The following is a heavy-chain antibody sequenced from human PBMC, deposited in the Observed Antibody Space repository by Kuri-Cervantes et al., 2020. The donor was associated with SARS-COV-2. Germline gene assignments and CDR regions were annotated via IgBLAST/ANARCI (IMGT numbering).Heavy chain of an antibody. D-gene: IGHD3-3*01. CDR3: ARQGLDYDFWSGYSGFDY. Sequence: SETLSLTCTVSGGSISSSSYYWGWIRQPPGKGLEWIGSIYYSGSTYYNQSLKSRVTVSVDTSKNQFSLKLSSVTAADTAVYYCARQGLDYDFWSGYSGFDYWGQGTLVTVSS. V-gene: IGHV4-39*01. CDR1: GGSISSSSYY. J-gene: IGHJ4*02. CDR2: IYYSGST.